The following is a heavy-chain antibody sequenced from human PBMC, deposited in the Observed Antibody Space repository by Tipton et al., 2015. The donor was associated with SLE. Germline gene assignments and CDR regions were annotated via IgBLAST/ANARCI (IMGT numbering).Heavy chain of an antibody. CDR3: AKRKITRSGSSWSDDAFDI. J-gene: IGHJ3*02. CDR1: GFTFSSYG. Sequence: GSLRLSCAASGFTFSSYGMHWVRQAPGKGLEWVAFIRYDGSNKYYADSVKGRFTISRDNSKNTLYLQMNSLRAEDTAVYYCAKRKITRSGSSWSDDAFDIWGQGTMVTVSS. CDR2: IRYDGSNK. V-gene: IGHV3-30*02. D-gene: IGHD6-13*01.